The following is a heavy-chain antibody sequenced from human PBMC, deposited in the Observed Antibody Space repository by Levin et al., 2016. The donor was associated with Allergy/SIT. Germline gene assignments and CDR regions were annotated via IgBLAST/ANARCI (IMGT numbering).Heavy chain of an antibody. CDR1: GGSINSYY. CDR3: ARDFRTVTRTGHYYYYGMDV. J-gene: IGHJ6*02. D-gene: IGHD4-17*01. CDR2: IYHSGST. Sequence: SETLSLTCTVSGGSINSYYWTWIRQPPGKGLEWIGYIYHSGSTNYNPSLESRVSISVDTSKNQFSLKLSSVTAADTAVYYCARDFRTVTRTGHYYYYGMDVWGQGTTVTVSS. V-gene: IGHV4-59*01.